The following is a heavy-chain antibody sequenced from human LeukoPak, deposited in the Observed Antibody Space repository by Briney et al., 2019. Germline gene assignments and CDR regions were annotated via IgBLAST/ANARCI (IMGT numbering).Heavy chain of an antibody. V-gene: IGHV4-39*07. CDR1: GGSISSSSYY. CDR2: IYYSGST. CDR3: ARDGGIAARPFGSRGRWFDP. Sequence: SETLSLTCTVSGGSISSSSYYWGWIRQPPGKGLEWIGSIYYSGSTYYNPSLKSRVTISVDTSKNQFSLKLSSVTAADTAVYYCARDGGIAARPFGSRGRWFDPWGQGTLVTVSS. J-gene: IGHJ5*02. D-gene: IGHD6-6*01.